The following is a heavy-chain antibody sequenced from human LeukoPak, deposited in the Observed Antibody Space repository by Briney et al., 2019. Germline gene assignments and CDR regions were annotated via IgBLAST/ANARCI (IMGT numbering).Heavy chain of an antibody. CDR1: VGTFSSYT. D-gene: IGHD1-26*01. CDR2: IIPILGIT. CDR3: ALLSGSSFIYYFDY. Sequence: GASVTVSCKSSVGTFSSYTISWVRQAPGQGLEWMGRIIPILGITNYAQKFQCRVTITADKSTSTAYMELSSLRSEDTAVYSCALLSGSSFIYYFDYWGQGTLVTVSS. V-gene: IGHV1-69*02. J-gene: IGHJ4*02.